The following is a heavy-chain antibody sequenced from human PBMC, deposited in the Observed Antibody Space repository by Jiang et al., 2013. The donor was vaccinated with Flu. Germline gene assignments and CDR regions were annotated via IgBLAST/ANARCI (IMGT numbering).Heavy chain of an antibody. J-gene: IGHJ4*02. CDR1: GGSINSSSYY. Sequence: LLKPSETLSLTCTVSGGSINSSSYYWGWIRQPPGKGLEWIGSIYYSGTTHYNPSLKSRVTISVDTSKNQFSLKLSSVTAADTAVYYCARDLESADLYSSSWYYFDYWGREPWSPSPQ. V-gene: IGHV4-39*07. CDR3: ARDLESADLYSSSWYYFDY. D-gene: IGHD6-13*01. CDR2: IYYSGTT.